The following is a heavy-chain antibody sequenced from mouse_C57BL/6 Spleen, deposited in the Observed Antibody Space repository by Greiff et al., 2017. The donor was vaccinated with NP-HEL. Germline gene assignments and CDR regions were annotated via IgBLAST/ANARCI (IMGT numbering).Heavy chain of an antibody. D-gene: IGHD1-1*01. CDR3: ARGDYYGRRGYFDV. CDR2: IWSGGST. V-gene: IGHV2-2*01. J-gene: IGHJ1*03. Sequence: VKLVESGPGLVQPSQSLSITCTVSGFSLTSYGVHWVRQSPGKGLEWLGVIWSGGSTDYNAAFISRLSISKDNSKSQVFFKMNSLQADDTAIYYCARGDYYGRRGYFDVWGTGTTVTVSS. CDR1: GFSLTSYG.